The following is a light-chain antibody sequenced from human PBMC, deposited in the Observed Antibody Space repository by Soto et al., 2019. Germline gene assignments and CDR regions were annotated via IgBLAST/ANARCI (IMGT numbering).Light chain of an antibody. V-gene: IGKV3-15*01. Sequence: EILMTQSPATLSVSPGEGATLSCRASHRVNTYLTWYQQRPGQAPRLLIYDASTRATGIPARFSGRGSGTEFTLTISSLQSEDFAVYYCQQYNNWPLTFGQGTRLEIK. J-gene: IGKJ5*01. CDR3: QQYNNWPLT. CDR1: HRVNTY. CDR2: DAS.